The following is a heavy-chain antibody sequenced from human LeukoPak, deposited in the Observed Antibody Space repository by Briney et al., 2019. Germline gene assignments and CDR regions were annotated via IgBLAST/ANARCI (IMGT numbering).Heavy chain of an antibody. Sequence: GGSLRLSCAASGFNFNSYTMNWVRQAPGKGLQWVANILASGSPTYYADSVKGRFIISRDNSKNTLYLQMNSLRDEDTAMYFCAKYFYSVDDFRPGRRYFDFWGQGTLVTVSS. CDR2: ILASGSPT. J-gene: IGHJ4*02. CDR1: GFNFNSYT. CDR3: AKYFYSVDDFRPGRRYFDF. V-gene: IGHV3-23*05. D-gene: IGHD3/OR15-3a*01.